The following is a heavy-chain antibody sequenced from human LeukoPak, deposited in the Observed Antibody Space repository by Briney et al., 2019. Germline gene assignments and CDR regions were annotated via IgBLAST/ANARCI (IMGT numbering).Heavy chain of an antibody. CDR3: ARDMRGMYYYDSTDYYYYGMDV. CDR1: GGSISSYY. D-gene: IGHD3-22*01. V-gene: IGHV4-59*01. CDR2: IYYSGST. J-gene: IGHJ6*02. Sequence: SETLSLTCTVSGGSISSYYWSWIRQPPGKGLEWIGYIYYSGSTNYNPSLKSRVTISVDTSKNQFSLKLSSVTAADTAVYYCARDMRGMYYYDSTDYYYYGMDVWGQGTTVTVSS.